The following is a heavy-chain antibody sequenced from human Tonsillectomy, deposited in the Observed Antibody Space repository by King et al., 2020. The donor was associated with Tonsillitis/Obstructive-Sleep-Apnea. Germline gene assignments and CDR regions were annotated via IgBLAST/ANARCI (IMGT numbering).Heavy chain of an antibody. CDR1: GFTFSVYA. J-gene: IGHJ6*02. CDR3: ARGVDTARAITLDLRYCGMDV. V-gene: IGHV3-30*04. CDR2: ISDDGTNK. D-gene: IGHD5-18*01. Sequence: VQLVESGGGVVQPARSLRLSCAASGFTFSVYALHWVRQAPGKGLEWVAIISDDGTNKYCADSVKGRFTISRDNSKNTLSLQMHSLRAEDTAVYYCARGVDTARAITLDLRYCGMDVWGQGTTVTVSS.